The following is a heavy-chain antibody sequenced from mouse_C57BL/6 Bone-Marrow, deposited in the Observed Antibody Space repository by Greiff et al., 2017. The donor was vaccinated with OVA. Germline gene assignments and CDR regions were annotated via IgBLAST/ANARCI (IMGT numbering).Heavy chain of an antibody. D-gene: IGHD2-5*01. J-gene: IGHJ3*01. Sequence: QVQLQQSGPELVKPGASVKLSCKASGYTFTSYDINWVKQRPGQGLEWIGWIYPRDGSTKYNEKFKGKATLTVDTSSSTAYMELHSLTSEDSAVYFGASSNYFAWFAYWGQGTLVTVSA. V-gene: IGHV1-85*01. CDR3: ASSNYFAWFAY. CDR2: IYPRDGST. CDR1: GYTFTSYD.